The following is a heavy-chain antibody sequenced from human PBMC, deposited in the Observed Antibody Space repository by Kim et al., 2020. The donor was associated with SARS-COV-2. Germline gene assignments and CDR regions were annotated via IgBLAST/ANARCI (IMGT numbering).Heavy chain of an antibody. CDR2: ISRSGTYI. CDR3: ARDVGRDLVFGEFTSNWFDP. D-gene: IGHD3-10*01. Sequence: GGSLRLSCAASGFTFSNYSMNWVRQAPGKGLEWVSSISRSGTYIYYADSMEGRVTISRDNAKNSLYLQMNSLRAEDTAVYYCARDVGRDLVFGEFTSNWFDPWGQGTLVTVSS. J-gene: IGHJ5*02. V-gene: IGHV3-21*01. CDR1: GFTFSNYS.